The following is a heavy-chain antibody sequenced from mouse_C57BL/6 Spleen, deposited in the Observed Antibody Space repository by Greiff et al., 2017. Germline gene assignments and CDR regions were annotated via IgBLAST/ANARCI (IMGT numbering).Heavy chain of an antibody. J-gene: IGHJ3*01. CDR2: IHPNSGST. Sequence: QVQLQQPGAELVKPGASVKLSCKASGYTFTSYWMHWVKQRPGQGLEWIGMIHPNSGSTNYNEKFKSKATLTVDKSSSTAYMQLSSLTSEDSAVYYCASQLGRDWFAYWGKGTLVTVSA. CDR3: ASQLGRDWFAY. V-gene: IGHV1-64*01. D-gene: IGHD4-1*02. CDR1: GYTFTSYW.